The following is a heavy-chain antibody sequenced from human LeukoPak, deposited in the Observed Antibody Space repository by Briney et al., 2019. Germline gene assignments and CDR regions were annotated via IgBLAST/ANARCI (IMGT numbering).Heavy chain of an antibody. Sequence: PGGSLRLSSAASGFTFSSYGMHWVRQAPGKGLEWVAFIRYDGSNKYYAGSVKGRFTISRDNSKNTLYLQMNSLRAEDTAVYYCAIMTLRGSGWYDGVDYWGQGTLVTVSS. D-gene: IGHD6-19*01. CDR3: AIMTLRGSGWYDGVDY. CDR1: GFTFSSYG. J-gene: IGHJ4*02. CDR2: IRYDGSNK. V-gene: IGHV3-30*02.